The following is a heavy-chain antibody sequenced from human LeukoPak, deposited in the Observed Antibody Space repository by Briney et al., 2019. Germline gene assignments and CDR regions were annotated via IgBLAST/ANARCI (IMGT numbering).Heavy chain of an antibody. Sequence: SETLSLTCTVSGGSISSSSYYWCWIRQPPGKGLEGMGSVYYRGSTYYNPFLKSRVTISVDTSKNLFSLNLSSVTAADTAVSYCARHLAGYYGSGKGFQLDYWGQGTLVTVSS. V-gene: IGHV4-39*01. CDR3: ARHLAGYYGSGKGFQLDY. CDR1: GGSISSSSYY. J-gene: IGHJ4*02. D-gene: IGHD3-10*01. CDR2: VYYRGST.